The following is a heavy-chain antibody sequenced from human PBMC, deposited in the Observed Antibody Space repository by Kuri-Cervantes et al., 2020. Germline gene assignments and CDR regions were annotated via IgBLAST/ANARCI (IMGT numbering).Heavy chain of an antibody. CDR1: GFTFSSYS. CDR3: ARAAFDTSGYFYAY. CDR2: ISSSSSTI. V-gene: IGHV3-48*01. D-gene: IGHD3-22*01. J-gene: IGHJ4*02. Sequence: GSLRLSCAASGFTFSSYSMNWVRQAPGKGLEWISYISSSSSTIYYADSVKGRFTISRDNSKNTLYLQMNSLRAEDTAVYYCARAAFDTSGYFYAYWGQGTLVTVSS.